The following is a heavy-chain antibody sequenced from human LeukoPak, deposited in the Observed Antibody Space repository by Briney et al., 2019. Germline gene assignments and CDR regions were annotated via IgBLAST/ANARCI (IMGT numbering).Heavy chain of an antibody. Sequence: GGSLRLSCAASGFTFSSYGMHWVRQAPGKGLEWVAVIWYDGSNKYYADSVKGRFTISRDNSKNTLYLQMSSLRAEDTAVYYCARGSQQLVPWFDPWGQGTLVTVSS. V-gene: IGHV3-33*01. CDR1: GFTFSSYG. J-gene: IGHJ5*02. CDR2: IWYDGSNK. D-gene: IGHD6-6*01. CDR3: ARGSQQLVPWFDP.